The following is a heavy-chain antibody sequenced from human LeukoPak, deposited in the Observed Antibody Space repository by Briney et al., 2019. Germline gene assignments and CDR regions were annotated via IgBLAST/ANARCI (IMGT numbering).Heavy chain of an antibody. CDR3: ARGDNNY. CDR1: GYTFSNFY. J-gene: IGHJ4*02. D-gene: IGHD1-1*01. V-gene: IGHV1-18*01. Sequence: ASVKVSCKTSGYTFSNFYITWVRQAPGQGLEWMGRISGYNGNTNYAQKFQGRVTMTTDTSTSTAYMELRSLRSDDTAMYYCARGDNNYWGQGTLVSVSS. CDR2: ISGYNGNT.